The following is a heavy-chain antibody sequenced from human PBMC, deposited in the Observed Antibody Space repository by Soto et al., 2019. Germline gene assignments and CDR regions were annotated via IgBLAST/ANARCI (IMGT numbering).Heavy chain of an antibody. V-gene: IGHV3-53*01. CDR1: GLSVSDNY. J-gene: IGHJ4*01. D-gene: IGHD2-21*01. CDR3: VSRIPSWVFDY. Sequence: LRLSCGASGLSVSDNYMGWVRQAPGRGLEWVSVMYAGGDSHYADSVKGRFTISRDKSENTLYLQMNSLRDEDTGVYFCVSRIPSWVFDYWGLGTLVTVSS. CDR2: MYAGGDS.